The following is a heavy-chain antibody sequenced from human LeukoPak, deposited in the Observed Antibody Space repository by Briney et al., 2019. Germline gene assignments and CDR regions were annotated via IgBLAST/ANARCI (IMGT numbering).Heavy chain of an antibody. Sequence: GGSLRLSCAASGFTFSSYWMSWVRQAPGKGLEWVANIKEDGSEKYYVDSVKGRFTVSRDNAKNSLYLQMNSLRAEDTAIYYCARATSVGATSYYYYGMDVWGQGTTVTVSS. CDR1: GFTFSSYW. D-gene: IGHD1-26*01. V-gene: IGHV3-7*01. CDR2: IKEDGSEK. CDR3: ARATSVGATSYYYYGMDV. J-gene: IGHJ6*02.